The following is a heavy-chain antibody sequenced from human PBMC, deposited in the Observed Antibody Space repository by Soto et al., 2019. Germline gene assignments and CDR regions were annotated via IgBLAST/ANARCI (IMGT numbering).Heavy chain of an antibody. J-gene: IGHJ4*02. Sequence: ASVKVSCKVSGYTLTELSMHWVRQAPGKGLEWMGGFDPEDGETIYAQKFQGRVTMTEDTSTDTAYMELSSLRSEDTAVYYCATAGYCSGGSCYPADYWGQGTLVTVS. D-gene: IGHD2-15*01. CDR3: ATAGYCSGGSCYPADY. V-gene: IGHV1-24*01. CDR1: GYTLTELS. CDR2: FDPEDGET.